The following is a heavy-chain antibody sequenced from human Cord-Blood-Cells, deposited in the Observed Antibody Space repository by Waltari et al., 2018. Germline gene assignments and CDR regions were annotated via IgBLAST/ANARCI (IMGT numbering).Heavy chain of an antibody. Sequence: QVQLVQSGAEVKKPGASVKVSCKASGYTFTSYAMHWVRQAPGQRLEWMGWINAGNGNTKDSQKFQGRVTITRDTSASTAYMELSSLRSEDTAVYYCARDNLWGIAAAGYYYYGMDVWGQGTTVTVSS. V-gene: IGHV1-3*01. J-gene: IGHJ6*02. D-gene: IGHD6-13*01. CDR1: GYTFTSYA. CDR3: ARDNLWGIAAAGYYYYGMDV. CDR2: INAGNGNT.